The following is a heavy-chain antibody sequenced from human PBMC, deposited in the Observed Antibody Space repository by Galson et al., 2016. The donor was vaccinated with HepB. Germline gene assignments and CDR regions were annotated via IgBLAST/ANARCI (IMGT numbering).Heavy chain of an antibody. Sequence: SETLSLTCAVSGGSISSDNWWNWVRQSPGKGLEWIGEIYHNGNANYNPSLESRVTMSMDKSKNQFSLRLASVTAADTAVYFCALQLGGNNWFDSWGPGTLVAVSS. D-gene: IGHD3-16*01. J-gene: IGHJ5*01. CDR1: GGSISSDNW. CDR2: IYHNGNA. V-gene: IGHV4-4*02. CDR3: ALQLGGNNWFDS.